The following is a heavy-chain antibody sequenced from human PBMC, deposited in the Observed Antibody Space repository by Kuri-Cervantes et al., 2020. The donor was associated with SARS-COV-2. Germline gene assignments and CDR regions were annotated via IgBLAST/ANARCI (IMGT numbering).Heavy chain of an antibody. Sequence: GSLRLSSAVYGGSFSGYYWSWIRQPPGKGLEWIGEINHSGSTNYNPSLKSRVTISVDTSKNQFSLKLSSVTAADTAVYYCARQRGGFLEWLLYYDYWGQGTLVTVSS. J-gene: IGHJ4*02. D-gene: IGHD3-3*01. V-gene: IGHV4-34*01. CDR3: ARQRGGFLEWLLYYDY. CDR1: GGSFSGYY. CDR2: INHSGST.